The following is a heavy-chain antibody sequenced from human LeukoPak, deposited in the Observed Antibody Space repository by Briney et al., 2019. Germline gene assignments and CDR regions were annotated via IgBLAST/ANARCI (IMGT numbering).Heavy chain of an antibody. CDR2: IYYSGTT. D-gene: IGHD3-22*01. CDR3: ARKTEKDYYDSSGYYYDYDAFDI. CDR1: GGSISPYY. J-gene: IGHJ3*02. V-gene: IGHV4-59*01. Sequence: SETLSLTCTVSGGSISPYYWSWIRQPPGKGLEYIGYIYYSGTTDYNPSLKSRVTISVDTSKNQFSLKLSSVTAADTAVYYCARKTEKDYYDSSGYYYDYDAFDIWGQGTMVTVSS.